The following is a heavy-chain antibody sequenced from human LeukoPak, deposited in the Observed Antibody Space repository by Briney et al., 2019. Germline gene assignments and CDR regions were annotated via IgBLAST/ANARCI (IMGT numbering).Heavy chain of an antibody. Sequence: GGSLRLSCAASGFTFSNYWMHWVRQAPGAGVVWGSRINTDGRITNYADSVKGPFPVSRDNPTNTLYLQLNSLRAEDTALYYCARDETRPYNYYMDVWGKGTTVTVSS. CDR1: GFTFSNYW. V-gene: IGHV3-74*01. J-gene: IGHJ6*03. D-gene: IGHD3-16*01. CDR3: ARDETRPYNYYMDV. CDR2: INTDGRIT.